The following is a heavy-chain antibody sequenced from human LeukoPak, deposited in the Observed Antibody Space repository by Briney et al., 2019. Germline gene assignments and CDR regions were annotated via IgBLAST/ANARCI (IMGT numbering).Heavy chain of an antibody. V-gene: IGHV3-48*03. CDR2: ISSSGSTI. CDR3: ARGWFGELCPPLGCSSIHYYYYMDV. D-gene: IGHD3-10*01. J-gene: IGHJ6*03. Sequence: GGSLRLSCAASGFTFSSYEMNWVRQAPGKGLEWVSHISSSGSTIYYADSVKGRFTISRDNAKKSLYLQMNSLRAEDTAVYYCARGWFGELCPPLGCSSIHYYYYMDVWGKGTTVTVSS. CDR1: GFTFSSYE.